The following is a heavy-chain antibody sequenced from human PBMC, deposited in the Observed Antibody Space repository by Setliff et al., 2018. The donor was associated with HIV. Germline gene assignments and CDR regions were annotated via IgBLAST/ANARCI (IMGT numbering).Heavy chain of an antibody. Sequence: SVKVSCKAYGGTFSNYGISWVRQAPGQGLEWMGGIIPIFGTANYAQKFQGRVTITADASTSTAYMELSSLSSEDTAVYYCARDQPTVYYTGWYDSGEYDWFDPWGQGTQVTVSS. D-gene: IGHD6-19*01. V-gene: IGHV1-69*13. CDR3: ARDQPTVYYTGWYDSGEYDWFDP. J-gene: IGHJ5*02. CDR2: IIPIFGTA. CDR1: GGTFSNYG.